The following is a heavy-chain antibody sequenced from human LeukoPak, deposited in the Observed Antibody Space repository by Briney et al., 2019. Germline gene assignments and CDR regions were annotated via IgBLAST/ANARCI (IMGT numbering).Heavy chain of an antibody. CDR1: GGSISSYY. D-gene: IGHD3-10*01. Sequence: PSETLSLTCTVSGGSISSYYWSWIRQPPGKGLEWIGYIYYSGSTNYNPSLKSRVTISVDTSKNQFSLKLSSVTAADTAVYYCARDGYGVQDAFDIWGQGTMVTVSS. CDR2: IYYSGST. CDR3: ARDGYGVQDAFDI. V-gene: IGHV4-59*01. J-gene: IGHJ3*02.